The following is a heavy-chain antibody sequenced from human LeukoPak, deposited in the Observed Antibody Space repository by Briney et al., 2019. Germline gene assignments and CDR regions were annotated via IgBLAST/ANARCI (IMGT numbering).Heavy chain of an antibody. D-gene: IGHD2-8*02. J-gene: IGHJ4*02. CDR2: MNPNSGNT. V-gene: IGHV1-8*02. CDR3: ARGRGVTPEDY. Sequence: ASVKVSCKASGGTFSSYAINWVRQATGQGFEWMGWMNPNSGNTGYAQKFQGRVTMTRNTSISTAYMELSSLRSEDTAVYYCARGRGVTPEDYWGQGTLVTVSS. CDR1: GGTFSSYA.